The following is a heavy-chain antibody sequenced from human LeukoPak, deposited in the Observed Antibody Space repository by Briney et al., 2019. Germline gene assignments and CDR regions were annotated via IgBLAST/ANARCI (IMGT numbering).Heavy chain of an antibody. V-gene: IGHV3-21*04. CDR3: VKGQKHDFWSGHSHVYFDY. J-gene: IGHJ4*02. CDR2: ISSSSSYI. D-gene: IGHD3-3*01. Sequence: GGSLRLSCAASGFTFSSYSMNWVRQAPGKGLEWVSSISSSSSYIYYADSVKGRFTISRDNSKNTLYLQMNSLRAEDTAIYFCVKGQKHDFWSGHSHVYFDYWGRGALVTVSS. CDR1: GFTFSSYS.